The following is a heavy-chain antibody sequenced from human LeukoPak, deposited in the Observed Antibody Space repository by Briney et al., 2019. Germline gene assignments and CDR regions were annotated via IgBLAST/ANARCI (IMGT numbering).Heavy chain of an antibody. Sequence: GASVKVSCKASGYTFTGYYMHWVRQAPGQGLEWMGWISAYNGSTNYAQKLQGRVTMTTDTSTSTAYMELRSLRSDDTAVYYCARDGSYYDSSGYPFDYWGQGTLVTVSS. V-gene: IGHV1-18*04. CDR1: GYTFTGYY. J-gene: IGHJ4*02. CDR3: ARDGSYYDSSGYPFDY. D-gene: IGHD3-22*01. CDR2: ISAYNGST.